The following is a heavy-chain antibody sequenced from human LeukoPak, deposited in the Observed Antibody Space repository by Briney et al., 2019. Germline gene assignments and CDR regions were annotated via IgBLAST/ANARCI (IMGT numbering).Heavy chain of an antibody. CDR2: LYNSGSP. CDR3: STLTGTTYPYYFAF. D-gene: IGHD1-20*01. J-gene: IGHJ4*02. CDR1: GASIRHYY. V-gene: IGHV4-59*01. Sequence: PSETLSLTCTVSGASIRHYYWSWIRQPPGTGLELIWNLYNSGSPNSNLSLKRRRPTSIATATNKFPLRLRSVTAPDTAVYYCSTLTGTTYPYYFAFWGQATLVTVSS.